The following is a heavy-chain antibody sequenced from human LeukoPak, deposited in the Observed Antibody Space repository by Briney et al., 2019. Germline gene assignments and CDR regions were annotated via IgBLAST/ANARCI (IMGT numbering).Heavy chain of an antibody. CDR3: ARQWLPRRFDYVWGSYRNFDY. CDR1: GGSISSSSYY. D-gene: IGHD3-16*02. J-gene: IGHJ4*02. Sequence: KASETLSLTCTVSGGSISSSSYYWGWIRQPPGKGLEWIGSIYYSGSTYYNPSLKSRVTISVDTSKNQFSLKLSSVTAADTAVYYCARQWLPRRFDYVWGSYRNFDYWGQGTLVTVSS. V-gene: IGHV4-39*07. CDR2: IYYSGST.